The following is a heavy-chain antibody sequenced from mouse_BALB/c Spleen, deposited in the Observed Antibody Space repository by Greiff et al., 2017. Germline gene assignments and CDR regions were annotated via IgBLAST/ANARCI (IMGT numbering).Heavy chain of an antibody. V-gene: IGHV3-8*02. Sequence: EVQLKESGPSLVKPSQTLSLTCSVTGDSITSGYWNWIRKFPGNKLEYMGYISYSGSTYYNPSLKSRISITRDTSKNQYYLQLNSVTTEDTATYYCARGFTTAFSFDYWGQGTTLTVSS. CDR3: ARGFTTAFSFDY. J-gene: IGHJ2*01. CDR2: ISYSGST. D-gene: IGHD1-2*01. CDR1: GDSITSGY.